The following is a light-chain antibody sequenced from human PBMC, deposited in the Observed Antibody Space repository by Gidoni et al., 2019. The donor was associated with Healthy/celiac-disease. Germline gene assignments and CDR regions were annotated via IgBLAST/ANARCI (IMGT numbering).Light chain of an antibody. CDR1: QSVSSSY. J-gene: IGKJ2*01. CDR3: QKYGSSPLYT. Sequence: IFLTQSPATLSLSPGERATLSCRASQSVSSSYLAWYQQKPGQAPRLLIYGASSRATGIPDRFSGSGSGTDFTLTISRLEPEDFAVYYCQKYGSSPLYTFGQGTKLEIK. V-gene: IGKV3-20*01. CDR2: GAS.